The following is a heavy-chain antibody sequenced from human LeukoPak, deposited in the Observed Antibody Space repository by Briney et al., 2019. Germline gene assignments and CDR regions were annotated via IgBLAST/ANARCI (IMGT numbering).Heavy chain of an antibody. CDR1: GGSLSSSSYY. D-gene: IGHD6-6*01. Sequence: SETLSLTCTVSGGSLSSSSYYWGWIRQPPGKGLGWLGSIYYSGSTYYNPSLKSRVTISVDTSKNQFSLKLSSVTAADTAVYYCARQPYSSSGAGKLYYYYYYMDVWGKGTTVTISS. J-gene: IGHJ6*03. CDR2: IYYSGST. CDR3: ARQPYSSSGAGKLYYYYYYMDV. V-gene: IGHV4-39*07.